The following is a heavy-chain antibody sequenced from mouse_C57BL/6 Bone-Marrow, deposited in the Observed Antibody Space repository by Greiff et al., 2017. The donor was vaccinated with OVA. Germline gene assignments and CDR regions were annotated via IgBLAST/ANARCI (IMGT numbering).Heavy chain of an antibody. CDR1: GFTFSDYG. V-gene: IGHV5-17*01. J-gene: IGHJ2*01. CDR2: ISSGSSTI. CDR3: ARGAVFDY. Sequence: EVQRVESGGGLVKPGGSLKLSCAASGFTFSDYGMHWVRQAPEKGLEWVAYISSGSSTIYYADTVKGRFTISRDNAKNTLFLHMTSLRSEDTAMYYCARGAVFDYWGQGTTLTVSS.